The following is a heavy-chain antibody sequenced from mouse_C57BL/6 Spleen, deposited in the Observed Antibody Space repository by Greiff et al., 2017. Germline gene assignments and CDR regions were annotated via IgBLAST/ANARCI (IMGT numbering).Heavy chain of an antibody. CDR3: TTSQSNYGLLCDY. CDR2: IDPENGDT. CDR1: GFNIKDDY. Sequence: DVKLQESGAELVRPGASVKLSCTASGFNIKDDYMHWVKQRPEQGLEWIGWIDPENGDTEYASKFQGKATITADTSANTAYLQLSSLTSEDTAVYYCTTSQSNYGLLCDYWGQGTTLTVSS. D-gene: IGHD2-5*01. J-gene: IGHJ2*01. V-gene: IGHV14-4*01.